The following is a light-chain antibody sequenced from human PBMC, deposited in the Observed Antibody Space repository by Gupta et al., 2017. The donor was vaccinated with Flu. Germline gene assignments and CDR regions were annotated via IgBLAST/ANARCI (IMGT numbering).Light chain of an antibody. CDR1: QNLLYSSNNKNY. V-gene: IGKV4-1*01. Sequence: NCKSSQNLLYSSNNKNYLAWYQQKPGQPPKLLIYWASTRESGVPDRFSGSGSGTDFTLTIRSLQAEDVAVYHCQQYYSNPLTFGQGTKVEIK. J-gene: IGKJ1*01. CDR3: QQYYSNPLT. CDR2: WAS.